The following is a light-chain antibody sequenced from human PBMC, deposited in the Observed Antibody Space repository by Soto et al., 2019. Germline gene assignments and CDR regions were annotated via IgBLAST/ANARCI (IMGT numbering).Light chain of an antibody. J-gene: IGKJ2*01. CDR3: LQYSTWPPLYT. V-gene: IGKV3-15*01. CDR2: DAS. CDR1: QSVSSY. Sequence: EIVMTQSPATLSVSLGERVTLSFRASQSVSSYLAWYQQKPGQAPRLLISDASTRATDIPDRFSGSGSGTDFTLTISSLQSTDLAVYYCLQYSTWPPLYTFGQGTKLEIK.